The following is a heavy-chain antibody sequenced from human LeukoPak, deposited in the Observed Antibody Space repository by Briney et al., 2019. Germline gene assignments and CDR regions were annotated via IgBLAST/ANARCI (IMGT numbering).Heavy chain of an antibody. CDR3: ARDLDQYSGRFGGFGHDF. V-gene: IGHV1-18*01. CDR2: ISAYNGNT. CDR1: GYTFTSYA. J-gene: IGHJ4*02. Sequence: ASVKVSCKASGYTFTSYAMNWVRQAPGQGLEWMGWISAYNGNTNYAQKLQGRVTMTTDTSTSTAYMELRSLRSDDTAVYYCARDLDQYSGRFGGFGHDFWGQGTLVTVSS. D-gene: IGHD1-26*01.